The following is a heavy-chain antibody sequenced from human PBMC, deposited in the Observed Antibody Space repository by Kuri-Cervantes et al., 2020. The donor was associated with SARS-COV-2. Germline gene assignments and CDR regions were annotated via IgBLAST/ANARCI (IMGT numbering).Heavy chain of an antibody. CDR2: IDWEDDE. J-gene: IGHJ6*02. Sequence: SGPTLVKPTQTLTLTCTFSGFSLSTSEMCVSWIRQPPGKALEWLALIDWEDDEYYSASLKPSVTISKDTSKNQVVLTMTNMDPLDTATYYCARMRFSGSGRQYYGMDVWGQGTTVTVSS. CDR1: GFSLSTSEMC. CDR3: ARMRFSGSGRQYYGMDV. D-gene: IGHD3-10*01. V-gene: IGHV2-70*01.